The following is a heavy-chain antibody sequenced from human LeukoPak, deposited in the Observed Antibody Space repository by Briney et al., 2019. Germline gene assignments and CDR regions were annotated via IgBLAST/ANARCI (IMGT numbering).Heavy chain of an antibody. V-gene: IGHV1-8*01. J-gene: IGHJ6*02. CDR3: ARGVSSGMDV. CDR1: GGTFTSYD. CDR2: MNPTRRNT. Sequence: VASVKVSCKASGGTFTSYDINWVRQATGQGLVWMGWMNPTRRNTGYAQRFQGGVTMTRNTSIRTAYMGLSSLRSEDTAVYYCARGVSSGMDVWGQGTTVTVSS.